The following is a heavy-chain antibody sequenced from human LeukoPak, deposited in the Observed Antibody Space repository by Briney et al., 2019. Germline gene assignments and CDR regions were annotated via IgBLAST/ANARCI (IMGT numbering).Heavy chain of an antibody. Sequence: PSETLSLTCTVSGGSISSYYWSWIRQPAGKGLKWIGRIYTSGSTNYNPSLKSRVTISVDKSKNQFSLKLSSVTAADTAVYYCARDLGPYYYDSSGYYPDVHNWFDPWGQGTLVTVSS. D-gene: IGHD3-22*01. V-gene: IGHV4-4*07. CDR3: ARDLGPYYYDSSGYYPDVHNWFDP. CDR1: GGSISSYY. J-gene: IGHJ5*02. CDR2: IYTSGST.